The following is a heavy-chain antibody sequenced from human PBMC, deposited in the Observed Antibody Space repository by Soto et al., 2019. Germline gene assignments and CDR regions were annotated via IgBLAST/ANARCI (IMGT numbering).Heavy chain of an antibody. Sequence: GGSLRLSCAASGYTFNNYAMSWVRQAPGKGLEWISAISGSGGSTYYADSVKGRFTISRDNSKNTLYLQMNSLRAEDTALYYCAKDGFTGTTPYFFDYWGQGTPVTVSS. D-gene: IGHD1-7*01. V-gene: IGHV3-23*01. J-gene: IGHJ4*02. CDR3: AKDGFTGTTPYFFDY. CDR2: ISGSGGST. CDR1: GYTFNNYA.